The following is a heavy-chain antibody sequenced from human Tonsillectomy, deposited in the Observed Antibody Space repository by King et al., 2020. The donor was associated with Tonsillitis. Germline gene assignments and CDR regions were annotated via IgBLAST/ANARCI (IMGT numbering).Heavy chain of an antibody. CDR2: IKSKTNNGTT. V-gene: IGHV3-15*01. Sequence: VQLVESGGGLVKPGGALRLSCAASGFTFSNAWMSWVRQAPGKGLEWVGRIKSKTNNGTTEYGAPVKGRFTISRDDSRNTLYLQMNSLKTEDTAVYYCTTDLRWEQLPADCWGQGTLVTVSS. J-gene: IGHJ4*02. D-gene: IGHD1-26*01. CDR1: GFTFSNAW. CDR3: TTDLRWEQLPADC.